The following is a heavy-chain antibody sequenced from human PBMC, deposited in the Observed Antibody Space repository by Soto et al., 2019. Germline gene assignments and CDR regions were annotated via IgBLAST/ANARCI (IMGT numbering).Heavy chain of an antibody. CDR3: ARDRELKLKNLGQSVYAFDI. V-gene: IGHV3-7*03. CDR2: IKQDGSEK. CDR1: GFTFSSYW. J-gene: IGHJ3*02. Sequence: GESLKISCAASGFTFSSYWMSWVRQAPGKGLEWVANIKQDGSEKYYVDSVKGRFTISRDNAKNSLYLQMNSLRAEDTAVYYCARDRELKLKNLGQSVYAFDIWGQGTMVTVSS. D-gene: IGHD1-26*01.